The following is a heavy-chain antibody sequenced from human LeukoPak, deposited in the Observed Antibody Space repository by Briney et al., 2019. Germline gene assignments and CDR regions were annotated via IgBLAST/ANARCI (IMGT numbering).Heavy chain of an antibody. Sequence: ASVKVSCKASGYTFANYYIHWVRQTPGQGLEWMGIINPSGGSTSYAQKFQGRVTMTRDTSTTTAYMELRSLRSDDTAVYYCARVYCSSASCYAVDYWGQGTLVTVSS. CDR3: ARVYCSSASCYAVDY. J-gene: IGHJ4*02. CDR1: GYTFANYY. CDR2: INPSGGST. D-gene: IGHD2-2*01. V-gene: IGHV1-46*01.